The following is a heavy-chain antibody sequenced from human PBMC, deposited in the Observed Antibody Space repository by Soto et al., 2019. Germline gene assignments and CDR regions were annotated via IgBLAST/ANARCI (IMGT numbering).Heavy chain of an antibody. J-gene: IGHJ5*02. CDR1: GGSISSYY. Sequence: QVQLQESGPGLVKPSETLSLTCTVSGGSISSYYWSWIRQPPGKGLEWIGSIYYSWCNNYNPSLKSRVTMSVHTSKNQFSLKLSSVTAADTAVYYCARRDGYNPYWFDPWGQGTLVTVSS. D-gene: IGHD5-12*01. CDR3: ARRDGYNPYWFDP. CDR2: IYYSWCN. V-gene: IGHV4-59*01.